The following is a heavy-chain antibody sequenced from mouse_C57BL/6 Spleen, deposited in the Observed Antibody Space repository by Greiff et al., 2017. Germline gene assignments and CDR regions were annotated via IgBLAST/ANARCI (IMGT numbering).Heavy chain of an antibody. CDR2: IYPSDSET. J-gene: IGHJ2*01. Sequence: VQLVESGAELVRPGSSVKLSCKASGYTFTSYWMDWVKQRPGQGLEWIGNIYPSDSETHYNQKFKDKATLTVDKSSSTAYMQLSSLTSEDSAVYYCARNYGRDFDYWGQGTTLTVSS. CDR3: ARNYGRDFDY. D-gene: IGHD1-1*01. CDR1: GYTFTSYW. V-gene: IGHV1-61*01.